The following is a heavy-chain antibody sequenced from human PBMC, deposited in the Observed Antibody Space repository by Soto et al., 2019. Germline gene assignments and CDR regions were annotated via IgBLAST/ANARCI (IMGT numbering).Heavy chain of an antibody. CDR2: IGWNSYTI. D-gene: IGHD3-16*01. J-gene: IGHJ4*02. CDR1: GFTFDNYA. Sequence: GGSLRLSCAASGFTFDNYAMYWVRQAPGKGLEWVSGIGWNSYTINYADSVKGRFTISRDNAKNSLYLQMNSLRVEDTALYYCARGYSGFGASSYFDYWGQGTLVTVSS. V-gene: IGHV3-9*01. CDR3: ARGYSGFGASSYFDY.